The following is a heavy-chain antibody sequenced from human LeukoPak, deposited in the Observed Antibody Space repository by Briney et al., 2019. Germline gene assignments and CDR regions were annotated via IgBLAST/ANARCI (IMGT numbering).Heavy chain of an antibody. Sequence: NPGGSLRLSCAASGFTFSSYAMSWVRQAPGKGLEWVSVISGSGGSTYYADSVKGRFTISRDSSKNTLYLQMNSLRAEDTAVYYCAREVTRYCGGDCYSWSYWGQGTLVTVSS. D-gene: IGHD2-21*02. J-gene: IGHJ4*02. V-gene: IGHV3-23*01. CDR3: AREVTRYCGGDCYSWSY. CDR1: GFTFSSYA. CDR2: ISGSGGST.